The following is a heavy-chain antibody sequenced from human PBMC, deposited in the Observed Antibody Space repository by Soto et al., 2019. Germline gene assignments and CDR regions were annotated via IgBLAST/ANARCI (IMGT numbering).Heavy chain of an antibody. CDR3: ARGLPDYAIAGYFDL. J-gene: IGHJ2*01. D-gene: IGHD4-17*01. CDR1: GGSVSSGSYY. V-gene: IGHV4-61*01. Sequence: QVQLQESGPGLVKPSETLSLTCTVSGGSVSSGSYYWSWIRQPPGKGLEWIGYIYYSGSTNYNPSLKSRVTISVDTSKNKFSLKLSSVTAADTAVYYCARGLPDYAIAGYFDLWGRGTLVTVSS. CDR2: IYYSGST.